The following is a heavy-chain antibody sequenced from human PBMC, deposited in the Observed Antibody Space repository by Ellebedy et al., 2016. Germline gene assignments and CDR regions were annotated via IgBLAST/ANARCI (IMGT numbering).Heavy chain of an antibody. V-gene: IGHV3-30*04. CDR3: ARVEDSSSDYWYFDL. CDR1: GFTFSSYA. CDR2: ISYDGNNK. J-gene: IGHJ2*01. D-gene: IGHD6-13*01. Sequence: GGSLRLSCAASGFTFSSYAMHWVRQAPGKGLEWVAVISYDGNNKYYADSVKGRFTISRDNSKNTLYLQMNSLRAEDTAVYYCARVEDSSSDYWYFDLWGRGTLVTVSS.